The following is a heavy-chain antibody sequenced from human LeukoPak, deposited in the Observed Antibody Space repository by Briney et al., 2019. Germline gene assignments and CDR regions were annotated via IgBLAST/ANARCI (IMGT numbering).Heavy chain of an antibody. Sequence: GGSLRLSCAASGFTFSSYEMNWVRQAPGKGLEWVSCISSSGSIVDYADSAKGRFTISRDNAKKSLYLQMSRLRAEDTALYYCARVLGATRDYYYGMDVWGQGTTVTVSS. D-gene: IGHD1-26*01. V-gene: IGHV3-48*03. CDR2: ISSSGSIV. CDR3: ARVLGATRDYYYGMDV. J-gene: IGHJ6*02. CDR1: GFTFSSYE.